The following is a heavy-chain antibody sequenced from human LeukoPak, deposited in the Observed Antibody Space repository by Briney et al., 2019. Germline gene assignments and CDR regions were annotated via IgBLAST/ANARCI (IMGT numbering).Heavy chain of an antibody. CDR1: GFTFSSYW. J-gene: IGHJ5*02. Sequence: GGSLRLSCAASGFTFSSYWMSWVRQAPGKGLEWVANIKQDGSEKYYVDSVKGRFTISRDNAKNSLYLQMNSLRAEDTAVYYCAREDLGYCSSTSCYSPWFDPWGQGTLVTVSS. CDR3: AREDLGYCSSTSCYSPWFDP. CDR2: IKQDGSEK. V-gene: IGHV3-7*03. D-gene: IGHD2-2*02.